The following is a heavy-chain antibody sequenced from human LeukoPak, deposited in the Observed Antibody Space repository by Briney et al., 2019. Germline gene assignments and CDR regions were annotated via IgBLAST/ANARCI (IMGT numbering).Heavy chain of an antibody. CDR1: VGSISSSSYY. Sequence: SETLSLTCAVSVGSISSSSYYWGWIRQPPGKGLEWIGSIYYSGSTYYNPSLKSRVTISVDTSKNQFSLKLSSVTAADTAVYYCVSGGVLYYFDYWGQGTLVTVSS. J-gene: IGHJ4*02. D-gene: IGHD2-8*02. CDR2: IYYSGST. V-gene: IGHV4-39*07. CDR3: VSGGVLYYFDY.